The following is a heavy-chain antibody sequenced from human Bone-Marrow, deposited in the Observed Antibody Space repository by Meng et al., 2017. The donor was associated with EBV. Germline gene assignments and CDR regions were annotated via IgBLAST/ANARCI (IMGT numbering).Heavy chain of an antibody. CDR3: ASESGRGYTPDY. J-gene: IGHJ4*02. CDR1: GGAFRNYA. Sequence: QMQLVRGGVEVTKPGVSVKFDCKASGGAFRNYAVSWVGKAPGQGFEWLCGFLLTLGAPNYGQKFHGRVTITADEYTRTHYMDLSSLRSDDTAVYYCASESGRGYTPDYWGQGTLVTVSS. V-gene: IGHV1-69*01. CDR2: FLLTLGAP. D-gene: IGHD3-10*01.